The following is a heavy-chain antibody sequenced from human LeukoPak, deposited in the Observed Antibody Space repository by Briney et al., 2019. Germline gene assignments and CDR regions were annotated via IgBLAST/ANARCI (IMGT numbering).Heavy chain of an antibody. CDR3: AGEPATPFAFPI. J-gene: IGHJ3*02. Sequence: GGSLRLSCTASAFTLSSYWMHWVRQAPGKGLVWVSRVNSDASSTTYADSVKGRFTISRDNAKNTLYLQMNSLRAEDTAVYYCAGEPATPFAFPIWGQGTMVTGSS. CDR1: AFTLSSYW. V-gene: IGHV3-74*03. CDR2: VNSDASST. D-gene: IGHD1-14*01.